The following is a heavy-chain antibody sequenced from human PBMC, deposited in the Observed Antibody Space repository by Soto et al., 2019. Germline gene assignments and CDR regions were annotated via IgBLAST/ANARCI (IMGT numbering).Heavy chain of an antibody. CDR2: IIPFFGTA. Sequence: ASVKVSCKASGGTFSTFGISWVRQAPGQGLEWMGGIIPFFGTAKYSQKFEDRVSITADESTNTVYMDLRSLTSEDTAIYYCARSAPMDAGDKYYYDFWGQGALVTVSS. D-gene: IGHD3-16*01. J-gene: IGHJ4*02. V-gene: IGHV1-69*13. CDR3: ARSAPMDAGDKYYYDF. CDR1: GGTFSTFG.